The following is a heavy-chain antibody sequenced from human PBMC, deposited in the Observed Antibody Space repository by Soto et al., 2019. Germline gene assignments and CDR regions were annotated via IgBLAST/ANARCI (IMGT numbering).Heavy chain of an antibody. CDR3: AREKTSYGMDF. CDR2: MNPNNGTT. J-gene: IGHJ6*02. V-gene: IGHV1-8*01. Sequence: QVQLVQSGAEVKKPGASVKVSCKASGYTFTSYDINWVRQATGQGLEWMGWMNPNNGTTGYAQKCQDRVTMTRNTSLCTAYMELSSLRSEDPAVYYCAREKTSYGMDFWGQGTTVTVSS. CDR1: GYTFTSYD.